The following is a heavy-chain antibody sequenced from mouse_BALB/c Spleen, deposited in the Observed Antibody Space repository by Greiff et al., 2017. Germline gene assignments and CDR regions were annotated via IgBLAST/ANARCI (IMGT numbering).Heavy chain of an antibody. J-gene: IGHJ4*01. CDR1: GYTFTDYN. Sequence: VQLKQSGPELVKPGASVKIPCKASGYTFTDYNMDWVKQSHGKSLEWIGDINPNNGGTIYNQKFKGKATLTVDKSSSTAYMELRSLTSEDTAVYYCARDDDGYPYAMDYWGQGTSVTVSS. D-gene: IGHD2-3*01. CDR2: INPNNGGT. V-gene: IGHV1-18*01. CDR3: ARDDDGYPYAMDY.